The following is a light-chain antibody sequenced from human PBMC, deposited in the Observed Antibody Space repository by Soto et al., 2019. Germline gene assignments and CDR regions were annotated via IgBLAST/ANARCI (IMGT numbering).Light chain of an antibody. CDR2: DAS. CDR3: QQSDTYPLT. V-gene: IGKV1-5*01. Sequence: DIQMTQSPATLSASVGDRGTITCRPNQGSGNWLAWYQHRPGNAPSLLIYDASTLRSGVPSRFSGSGSGTEFTLTISSLQADDFATYYCQQSDTYPLTFGQGTRLEI. J-gene: IGKJ5*01. CDR1: QGSGNW.